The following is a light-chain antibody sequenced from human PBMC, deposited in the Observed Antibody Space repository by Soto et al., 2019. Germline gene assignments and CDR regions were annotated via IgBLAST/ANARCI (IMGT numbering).Light chain of an antibody. J-gene: IGKJ4*01. CDR2: AAS. V-gene: IGKV1-27*01. CDR3: QNYNSARVT. Sequence: DIQMTQSPSSLSASVGDRVTITCRASQGISNYLAWYQQKPGKVPKLLIYAASTLQSGVPSRFSSSGSGTDFTLTISSLQPEAVETYYCQNYNSARVTFGGGTKVDIK. CDR1: QGISNY.